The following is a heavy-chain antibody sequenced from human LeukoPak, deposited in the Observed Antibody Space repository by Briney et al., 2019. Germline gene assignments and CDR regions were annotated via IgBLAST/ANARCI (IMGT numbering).Heavy chain of an antibody. Sequence: GGSLRLSCGASRDTYRRIGMLWGRQAPGRGLEWVAVLSYDGSNKYYGGSVKGRFIISRDNSKNTLYLQMNSLRAEDAAIYFCAKNTDEFCEYREVGSLDYWGQGTLVTVSS. CDR1: RDTYRRIG. CDR2: LSYDGSNK. V-gene: IGHV3-30*18. CDR3: AKNTDEFCEYREVGSLDY. J-gene: IGHJ4*02. D-gene: IGHD3/OR15-3a*01.